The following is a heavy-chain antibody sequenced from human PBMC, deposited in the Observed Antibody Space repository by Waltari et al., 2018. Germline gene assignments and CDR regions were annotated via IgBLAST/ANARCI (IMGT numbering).Heavy chain of an antibody. D-gene: IGHD3-10*01. V-gene: IGHV3-74*01. J-gene: IGHJ6*02. CDR3: ARLAPRTYRSPVPGRHYYYGMDV. CDR1: GFRFSNYW. Sequence: EERLLESGGGLVQPGDSLRLSCAGSGFRFSNYWMNWVRQAPGKGLVWGARIGNDETSISYADSVKGRLTISRENDKNTVYLQMKRLRVEDTAVYYCARLAPRTYRSPVPGRHYYYGMDVWGQGTTVTVSS. CDR2: IGNDETSI.